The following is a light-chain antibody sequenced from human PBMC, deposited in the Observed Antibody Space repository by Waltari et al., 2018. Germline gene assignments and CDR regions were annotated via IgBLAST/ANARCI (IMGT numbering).Light chain of an antibody. J-gene: IGLJ1*01. V-gene: IGLV2-14*01. CDR2: EVR. Sequence: QSALPQPASVSGSPGQSIIISCTGTSSDIGPHNYVSWYHQHPGKAPQLMISEVRNRPSGISNRFSGSKSGTTASLTISGLEPDDEADYYCSSYSSSSNLYVFGSGTKVSVL. CDR1: SSDIGPHNY. CDR3: SSYSSSSNLYV.